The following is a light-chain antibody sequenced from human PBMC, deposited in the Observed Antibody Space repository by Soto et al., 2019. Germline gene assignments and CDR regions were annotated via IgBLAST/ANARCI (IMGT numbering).Light chain of an antibody. J-gene: IGLJ1*01. V-gene: IGLV9-49*01. CDR2: VGTGGIVG. CDR3: GADHGSGSNFVYV. Sequence: QSVLTQPPSASASLGASVTLTCTLSSGYSNYKVDWSQQRPGKGPRLVVRVGTGGIVGSKGDGIPDCFSFLGSGLNRYPTITNIQEEDESDYHCGADHGSGSNFVYVFGTGTKLTVL. CDR1: SGYSNYK.